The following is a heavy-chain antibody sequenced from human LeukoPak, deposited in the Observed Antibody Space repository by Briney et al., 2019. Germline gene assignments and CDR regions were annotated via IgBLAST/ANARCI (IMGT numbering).Heavy chain of an antibody. CDR3: ARGLTYCSSTSCYTLDY. CDR2: MNPNSGNT. V-gene: IGHV1-8*01. D-gene: IGHD2-2*02. J-gene: IGHJ4*02. Sequence: ASVKVSCKASGYTLTNYDINWVRQATGQGLEWMGWMNPNSGNTGYAQKFQGRVTLTRNTSISTAYMELSSLRSEDTAVYYCARGLTYCSSTSCYTLDYWGQGTLVTVSS. CDR1: GYTLTNYD.